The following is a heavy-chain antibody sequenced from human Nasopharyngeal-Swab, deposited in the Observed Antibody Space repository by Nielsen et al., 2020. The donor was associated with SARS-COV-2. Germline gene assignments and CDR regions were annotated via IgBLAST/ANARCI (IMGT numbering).Heavy chain of an antibody. CDR1: GFTFSSYA. Sequence: GESLKISCAASGFTFSSYAMHWVRQAPGKGLEWVAVISYDGSNKYYADSVKGRFTISRDNSKNTLYLQMNSLRAEDTAVYYCASGIRTSISSWYSSFDYWGQGTLVTVSS. CDR2: ISYDGSNK. J-gene: IGHJ4*02. D-gene: IGHD6-13*01. V-gene: IGHV3-30-3*01. CDR3: ASGIRTSISSWYSSFDY.